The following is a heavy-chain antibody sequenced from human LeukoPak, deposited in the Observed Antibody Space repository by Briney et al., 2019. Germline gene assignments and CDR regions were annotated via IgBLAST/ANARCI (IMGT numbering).Heavy chain of an antibody. CDR1: GYTFADYF. Sequence: ASVKVPCKTSGYTFADYFIHWVRQAPGQGLEWMGRINANSGGTEYEQKFQGRVTMTRDTSISTAYVEVNWLISDDTAIYYCARDLSSTPNWEFDYWGQGTLVTVSS. V-gene: IGHV1-2*06. CDR3: ARDLSSTPNWEFDY. D-gene: IGHD1-26*01. CDR2: INANSGGT. J-gene: IGHJ4*02.